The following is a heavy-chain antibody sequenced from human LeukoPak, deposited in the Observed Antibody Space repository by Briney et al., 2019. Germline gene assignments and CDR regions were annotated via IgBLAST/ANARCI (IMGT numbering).Heavy chain of an antibody. Sequence: PGRSLRLSCAASGFTFSSYGMHWVRQAPGKGLEWVAVISYDGSNKYYADSVKGRFTISRDNSKNTLYLQMNSLRAEDTAVYYCAKVSGSANWFDPWGQGTLVIVSS. CDR3: AKVSGSANWFDP. CDR1: GFTFSSYG. CDR2: ISYDGSNK. D-gene: IGHD3-10*01. V-gene: IGHV3-30*18. J-gene: IGHJ5*02.